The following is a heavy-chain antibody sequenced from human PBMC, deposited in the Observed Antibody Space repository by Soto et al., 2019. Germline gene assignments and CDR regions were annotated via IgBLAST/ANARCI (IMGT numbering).Heavy chain of an antibody. CDR1: GYPFSTYG. Sequence: QVQLVQSGADVTKPGASVKVSCKTSGYPFSTYGLSWVRQAPGQGLEWMGWSVANSGNRIYAQKFQGRVTMYTDRSTNTGYMELRSLTSDDSALYYCARVAGYGSGNRFFDNWGQGTLVTVS. CDR2: SVANSGNR. J-gene: IGHJ4*02. D-gene: IGHD3-10*01. V-gene: IGHV1-18*01. CDR3: ARVAGYGSGNRFFDN.